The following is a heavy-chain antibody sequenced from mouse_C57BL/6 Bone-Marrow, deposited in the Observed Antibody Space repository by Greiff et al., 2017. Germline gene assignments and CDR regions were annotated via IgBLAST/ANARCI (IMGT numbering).Heavy chain of an antibody. V-gene: IGHV14-3*01. J-gene: IGHJ4*01. D-gene: IGHD1-1*01. CDR3: ARVYGDAMDY. CDR2: IDPANGNT. Sequence: EVMLVESVAELVRPGASVKLSCTASGFNITNTYMHWVKQRPEQGLEWIGRIDPANGNTKYAPKFQGKATITADTSSNTAYLQLSSLTSEDTAIXYCARVYGDAMDYGGQGTSVTVSS. CDR1: GFNITNTY.